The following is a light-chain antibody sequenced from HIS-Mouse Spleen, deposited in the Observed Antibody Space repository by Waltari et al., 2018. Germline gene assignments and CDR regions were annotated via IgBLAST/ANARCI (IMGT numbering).Light chain of an antibody. CDR3: QVWDSSSDHRV. V-gene: IGLV3-21*02. J-gene: IGLJ3*02. CDR1: NIGSKS. Sequence: SYVLTQPPSVSVAPGQTARITCGGNNIGSKSVHWYQQKPGQAPERFSGSNSGNTATLTISRVEAGDEADYYCQVWDSSSDHRVFGGGTKLTVL.